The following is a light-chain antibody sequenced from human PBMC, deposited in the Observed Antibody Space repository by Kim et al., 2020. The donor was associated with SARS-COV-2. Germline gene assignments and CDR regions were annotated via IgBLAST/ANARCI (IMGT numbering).Light chain of an antibody. CDR3: SSYAGSITWV. CDR1: SSDVGGYNY. Sequence: GQSTTISCTGTSSDVGGYNYVSWYQQHPGKAPKLIIYDVSKRPSGVSNRFSGSKSGNTASLTISGLQAEDEADYYCSSYAGSITWVFGGGTQLTVL. J-gene: IGLJ3*02. CDR2: DVS. V-gene: IGLV2-14*03.